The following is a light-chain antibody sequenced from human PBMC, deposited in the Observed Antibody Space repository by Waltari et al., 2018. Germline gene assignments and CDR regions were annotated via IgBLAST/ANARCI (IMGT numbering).Light chain of an antibody. CDR2: AAS. CDR1: HAIRND. J-gene: IGKJ2*01. CDR3: LQHNSYPYT. V-gene: IGKV1-17*01. Sequence: DIQMTQSPSSLSASVGDRVTIPCRASHAIRNDLGCYQQKPGKAPKRLIYAASSLQSGVPSRFSGSGSGTEFTLTISSLQPEDFATYYCLQHNSYPYTFGQGTKLEIK.